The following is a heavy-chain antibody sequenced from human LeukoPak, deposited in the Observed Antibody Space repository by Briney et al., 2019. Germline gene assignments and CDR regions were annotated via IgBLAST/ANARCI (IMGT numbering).Heavy chain of an antibody. J-gene: IGHJ4*02. V-gene: IGHV3-23*01. D-gene: IGHD6-19*01. CDR2: ISGSGGSA. CDR1: GFTFSSYG. Sequence: GGSLRLSCAASGFTFSSYGMSWVRLAPGKGLEWVSAISGSGGSAYYADSVKGRFTISRDNSKNTLYLQMNSLRAEDTAVYYCAKDLITRAVAGTGTDYWGQGTLVTVSS. CDR3: AKDLITRAVAGTGTDY.